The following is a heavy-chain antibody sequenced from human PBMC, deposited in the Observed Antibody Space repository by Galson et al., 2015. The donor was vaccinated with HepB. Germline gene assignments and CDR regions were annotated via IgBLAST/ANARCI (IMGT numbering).Heavy chain of an antibody. CDR1: GFTFSSYS. V-gene: IGHV3-48*01. CDR2: ISSSSSTI. J-gene: IGHJ4*02. CDR3: ARGYGSGSVNFDY. Sequence: SLRLSCAASGFTFSSYSMNWVRQAPGKGLEWVSYISSSSSTIYYADSVKGRFTISRDNAKNSLYLQMNSLRAEDTAVYYCARGYGSGSVNFDYWGQGTLVTVSS. D-gene: IGHD3-10*01.